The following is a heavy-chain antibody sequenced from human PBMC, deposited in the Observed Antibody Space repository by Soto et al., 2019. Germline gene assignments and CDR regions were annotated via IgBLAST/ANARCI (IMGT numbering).Heavy chain of an antibody. CDR1: GFTFSDAW. Sequence: GGSLRLSCAASGFTFSDAWMSWVRQAPGKGLEWVGRIKSKTDGGTTDYAAPVKGRFTISRDDSKNTLYLQMNSLKTEDTAVYYCTTVTTGAADYYYGMDVWGKGTTVTVSS. J-gene: IGHJ6*04. D-gene: IGHD1-26*01. CDR3: TTVTTGAADYYYGMDV. V-gene: IGHV3-15*01. CDR2: IKSKTDGGTT.